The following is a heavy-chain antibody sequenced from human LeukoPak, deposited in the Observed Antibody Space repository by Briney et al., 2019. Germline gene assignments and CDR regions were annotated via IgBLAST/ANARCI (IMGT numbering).Heavy chain of an antibody. CDR3: AKDAYGDYVGRRMGYWFDP. D-gene: IGHD4-17*01. Sequence: GGSLRLSCAASEFTFSAYAMSWVRQAPGKGLEWVSLISGSVNSTYYADSVKGRFTISRDNSKNTLYLQMNSLRAEDTAVYYCAKDAYGDYVGRRMGYWFDPWGQGTLVTVSS. CDR2: ISGSVNST. CDR1: EFTFSAYA. V-gene: IGHV3-23*01. J-gene: IGHJ5*02.